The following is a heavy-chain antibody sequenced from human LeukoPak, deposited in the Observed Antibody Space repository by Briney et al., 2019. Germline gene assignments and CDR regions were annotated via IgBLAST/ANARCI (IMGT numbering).Heavy chain of an antibody. CDR2: ISAYNGNT. CDR1: GYTFTSYD. J-gene: IGHJ3*02. V-gene: IGHV1-18*01. CDR3: ARVKGFEYDNGDYANWSAFDI. D-gene: IGHD4-17*01. Sequence: GASVKVSCKASGYTFTSYDINWVRQATGQGLEWMGWISAYNGNTNYAQKLQGRVTMTTDTSTSTAYMELRSLISDDTAVYYCARVKGFEYDNGDYANWSAFDIWGQGTMVTVSS.